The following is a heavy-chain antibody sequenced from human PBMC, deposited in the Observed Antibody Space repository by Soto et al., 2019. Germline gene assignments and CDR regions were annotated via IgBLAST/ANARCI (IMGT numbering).Heavy chain of an antibody. D-gene: IGHD4-17*01. CDR1: GFTFSSYA. CDR3: ARVPDYGDYYFDY. CDR2: ISYDGSNK. V-gene: IGHV3-30-3*01. J-gene: IGHJ4*02. Sequence: QVQLVESGGGVVQPGRSLRLSCAASGFTFSSYAMHWVRQAPGKGLEWVAVISYDGSNKYYADSVKGRFTISRDNSKNTLYLQMYSLRAEDTAVYYCARVPDYGDYYFDYWGQGTLVTVSS.